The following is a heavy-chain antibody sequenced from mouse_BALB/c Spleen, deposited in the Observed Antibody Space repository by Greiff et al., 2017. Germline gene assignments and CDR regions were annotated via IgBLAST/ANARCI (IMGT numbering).Heavy chain of an antibody. CDR3: ARGSGTTATGFAY. Sequence: QVQLKQSGPGLVAPSQSLSITCTVSGFSLTSYGVHWVRQPPGKGLEWLGVIWAGGSTNYNSALMSRLSISKDNSKSQVFLKMNSLQTDDTAMYYCARGSGTTATGFAYWGQGTLVTVSA. CDR2: IWAGGST. D-gene: IGHD1-2*01. J-gene: IGHJ3*01. CDR1: GFSLTSYG. V-gene: IGHV2-9*02.